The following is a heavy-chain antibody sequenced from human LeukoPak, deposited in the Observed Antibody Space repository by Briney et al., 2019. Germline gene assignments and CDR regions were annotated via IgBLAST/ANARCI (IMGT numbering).Heavy chain of an antibody. J-gene: IGHJ4*02. CDR3: AREWGYYDSSGYYYSNVLYDY. D-gene: IGHD3-22*01. V-gene: IGHV4-4*07. Sequence: SETLSLTCTVSGGSISSYHWSWIRQPAGKGLEWIGRIYTSGSTNYNPSLKSRVTMSVDTSKNQFSLKLSSVTAAATAVYYCAREWGYYDSSGYYYSNVLYDYWGQGTLVTVSS. CDR2: IYTSGST. CDR1: GGSISSYH.